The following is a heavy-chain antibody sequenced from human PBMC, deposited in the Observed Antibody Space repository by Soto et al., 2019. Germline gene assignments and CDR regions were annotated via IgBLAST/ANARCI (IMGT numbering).Heavy chain of an antibody. J-gene: IGHJ5*01. CDR3: AKEGARYYDSSPYDS. V-gene: IGHV3-23*01. CDR1: GFTFRGYA. D-gene: IGHD3-22*01. Sequence: EVHRLESGGGLVQPGGSLRLSCAASGFTFRGYAMSWVRQAPGKGLSCVSAISGSGQSTHYEDSVKGRSTISIDNTKNPLYLQMNSLIAEDTAVYYCAKEGARYYDSSPYDSWGQGTLVTVSS. CDR2: ISGSGQST.